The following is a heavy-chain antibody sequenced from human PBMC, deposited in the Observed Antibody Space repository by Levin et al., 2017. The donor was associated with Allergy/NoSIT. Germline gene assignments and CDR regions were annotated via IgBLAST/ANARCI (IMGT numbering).Heavy chain of an antibody. CDR3: ATGYSSSYYSLVY. CDR1: GFTFSTNG. Sequence: PSETLSLTCAVSGFTFSTNGMTWVRQAPGKGLEWVSSISRTGSRTYYADFVKGRFTISRDNSKNTLSLQMNSLRAEDTAVYYCATGYSSSYYSLVYWGQGTLVTVSS. V-gene: IGHV3-23*01. J-gene: IGHJ4*02. D-gene: IGHD1-26*01. CDR2: ISRTGSRT.